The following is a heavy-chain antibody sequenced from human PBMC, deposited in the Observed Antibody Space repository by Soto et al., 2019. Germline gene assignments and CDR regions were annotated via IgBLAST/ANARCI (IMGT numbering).Heavy chain of an antibody. J-gene: IGHJ4*02. V-gene: IGHV1-69*13. Sequence: SVKVSCKASGYTFTGYYMHWVRQAPGQGLEWMGGIIPIFGTANYAQKFQGRVTITADESTSTAYMELSGLRSEDTAVYYCARVMATITPYYFDYWGQGTLVTVSS. D-gene: IGHD5-12*01. CDR1: GYTFTGYY. CDR2: IIPIFGTA. CDR3: ARVMATITPYYFDY.